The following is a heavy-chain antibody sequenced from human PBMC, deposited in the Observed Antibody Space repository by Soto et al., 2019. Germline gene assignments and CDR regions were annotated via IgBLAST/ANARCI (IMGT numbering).Heavy chain of an antibody. V-gene: IGHV3-9*01. CDR2: ISWNGGNI. J-gene: IGHJ5*02. Sequence: LRLSCAASGFSFDGYAMNWVRQPPGKGLEWVSGISWNGGNIDYADSVKGRFTISRDNAKNSLYLQMNSLRAEDTALYYCVKASTYSSSQGWFDPWGQGTMVTVSS. D-gene: IGHD6-6*01. CDR1: GFSFDGYA. CDR3: VKASTYSSSQGWFDP.